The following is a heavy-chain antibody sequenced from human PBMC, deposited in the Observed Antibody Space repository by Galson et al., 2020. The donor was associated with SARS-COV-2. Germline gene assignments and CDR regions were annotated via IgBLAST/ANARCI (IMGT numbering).Heavy chain of an antibody. D-gene: IGHD6-13*01. CDR3: AREGFTSSWIFDY. J-gene: IGHJ4*02. CDR2: INPNNGGT. V-gene: IGHV1-2*02. CDR1: GYRFTDYY. Sequence: ASVKVSCKASGYRFTDYYIHWVRQAPGQGLEWMGWINPNNGGTTYAQKFQGRVTMTRNTSISTAYMELSSLRPDDTAVYYCAREGFTSSWIFDYWGQGTLVTVSS.